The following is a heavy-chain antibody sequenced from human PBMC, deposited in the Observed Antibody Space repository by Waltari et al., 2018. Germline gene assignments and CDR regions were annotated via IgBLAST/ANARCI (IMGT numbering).Heavy chain of an antibody. J-gene: IGHJ5*02. CDR1: GGTFSSYA. CDR2: RRPLLGIA. CDR3: ASGGPDIYSGYPHPWFDP. V-gene: IGHV1-69*04. Sequence: QVQLVQSGAEVKKPGSSVKVSCKASGGTFSSYAISWVLQAPGRGLGWMGGRRPLLGIANDAQKVQGRVTIAAEESTSTAYMELSSLRSEDTAVYYCASGGPDIYSGYPHPWFDPWGQGTLVTVSS. D-gene: IGHD5-12*01.